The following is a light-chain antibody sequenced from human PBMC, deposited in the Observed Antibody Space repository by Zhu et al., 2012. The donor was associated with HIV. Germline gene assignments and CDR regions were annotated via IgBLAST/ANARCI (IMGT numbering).Light chain of an antibody. CDR3: QQYNSYSYS. V-gene: IGKV1-5*03. CDR1: QSINNW. CDR2: KAS. J-gene: IGKJ2*03. Sequence: DIQMTQSPSSLSASVGDTVTITCRASQSINNWLAWYQQKPGKAPKVLMYKASSLESGVPSRFSGSGSGTEFTLTISSLQPDDFATYYCQQYNSYSYSFGQGTKLEIK.